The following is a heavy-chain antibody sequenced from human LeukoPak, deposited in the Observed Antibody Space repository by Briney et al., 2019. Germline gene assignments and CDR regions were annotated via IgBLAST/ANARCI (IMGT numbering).Heavy chain of an antibody. CDR3: ARDSYSSRYYYYYYMDV. Sequence: EASVKVSCKASGGTFSSYAISWVRQAPGRGLEWMGGIILIFGTANYAQKFQGRVTITTDESTSTAYMELSSLRSEDTAVYYCARDSYSSRYYYYYYMDVWGKGTTVTVSS. CDR2: IILIFGTA. CDR1: GGTFSSYA. J-gene: IGHJ6*03. V-gene: IGHV1-69*05. D-gene: IGHD6-13*01.